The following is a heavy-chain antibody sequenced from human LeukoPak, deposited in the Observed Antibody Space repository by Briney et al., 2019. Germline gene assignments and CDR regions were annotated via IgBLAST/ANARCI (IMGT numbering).Heavy chain of an antibody. Sequence: ASVKVSCKASGYTFTSYDINWVRQATGQGPEWVGWMNPNSGNTGYAQKFQGRVTMTRNTSISTAYMELSSLRSEDTAVYYCARVHYSREHCSSTSCYASFDYWGQGTLVTVSS. CDR1: GYTFTSYD. CDR2: MNPNSGNT. CDR3: ARVHYSREHCSSTSCYASFDY. V-gene: IGHV1-8*01. D-gene: IGHD2-2*01. J-gene: IGHJ4*02.